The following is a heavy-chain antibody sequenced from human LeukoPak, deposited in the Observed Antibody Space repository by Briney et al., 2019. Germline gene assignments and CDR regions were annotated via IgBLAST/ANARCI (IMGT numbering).Heavy chain of an antibody. D-gene: IGHD5-12*01. CDR1: GGSFSGYY. J-gene: IGHJ4*02. V-gene: IGHV4-34*01. CDR2: INHSGST. Sequence: SSETLSLTCAVYGGSFSGYYWSWIRQPPGKGLEWVGEINHSGSTNYNPSLKSRVTISVYTSKNQFSLKLSSVTAADTAVYYCARCEWSGYGKIDYWGQGTLVTVSS. CDR3: ARCEWSGYGKIDY.